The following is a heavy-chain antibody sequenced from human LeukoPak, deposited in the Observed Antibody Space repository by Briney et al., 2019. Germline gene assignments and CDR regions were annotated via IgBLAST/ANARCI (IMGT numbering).Heavy chain of an antibody. Sequence: AASVKVSCKAPGGTFSSYAISWVRQAPGQGLEWMGRIIPILGIANYAQKFQGRVTMTTDTSTSTAYMELRSLRSDDTAVYYCARDSTVYGDYGLTSDYWGQGTLVTVSS. V-gene: IGHV1-69*04. CDR3: ARDSTVYGDYGLTSDY. CDR2: IIPILGIA. CDR1: GGTFSSYA. J-gene: IGHJ4*02. D-gene: IGHD4-17*01.